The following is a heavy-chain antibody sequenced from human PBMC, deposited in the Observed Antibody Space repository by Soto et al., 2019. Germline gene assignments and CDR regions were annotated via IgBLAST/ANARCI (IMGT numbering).Heavy chain of an antibody. CDR3: VRDSDRRSDY. CDR2: VKPDGSTN. V-gene: IGHV3-7*05. D-gene: IGHD3-22*01. Sequence: PGGSLRLSCAASGFTFSTHWMSWVRQAPGKGLEWVASVKPDGSTNYYVDSVKGRFTVSRDNAKNTLYLQMNGLTAGDTAVFYCVRDSDRRSDYSGQATLVTVSS. CDR1: GFTFSTHW. J-gene: IGHJ4*02.